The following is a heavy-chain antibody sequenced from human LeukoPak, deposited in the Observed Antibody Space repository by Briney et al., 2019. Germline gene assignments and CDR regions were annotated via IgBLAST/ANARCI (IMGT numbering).Heavy chain of an antibody. J-gene: IGHJ4*02. CDR2: IIPILGVA. V-gene: IGHV1-69*04. D-gene: IGHD5-24*01. CDR3: ARDSGDGYIY. Sequence: SVKVSCKASGNTFSSYTITWVRQAPGQGLEWMGRIIPILGVANYAQKFQGRVTITADKSTTTDYMEPSSLGSEDTAVYYCARDSGDGYIYWGQGTLVTVSS. CDR1: GNTFSSYT.